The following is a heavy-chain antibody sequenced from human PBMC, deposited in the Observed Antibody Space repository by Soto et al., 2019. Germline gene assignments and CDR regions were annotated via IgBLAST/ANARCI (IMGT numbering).Heavy chain of an antibody. CDR1: GDSIRSSSY. CDR3: RRSSRYSTDV. D-gene: IGHD6-13*01. J-gene: IGHJ6*02. Sequence: ETLSLTCTVSGDSIRSSSYWGWIRQPPGKGLEWIGSIYSTGNTYYNPSLNSQVTISVDTSKNQFSLNVISVTAADTAVYYCRRSSRYSTDVWGQGTTVTVSS. CDR2: IYSTGNT. V-gene: IGHV4-39*01.